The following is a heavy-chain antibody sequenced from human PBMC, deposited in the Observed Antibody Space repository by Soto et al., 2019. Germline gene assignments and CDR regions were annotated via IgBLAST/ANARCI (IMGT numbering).Heavy chain of an antibody. CDR1: GYTFTDYF. J-gene: IGHJ4*02. Sequence: GASVKVSCKASGYTFTDYFIHWVRQAPGQGLEWMGWVNPDNGGTVYAQKFQGRLTMARDTPVTTVYMELSGLRSGDTAVCYCTTVGSGWYSDYWGQGTLVTVSS. D-gene: IGHD6-19*01. CDR3: TTVGSGWYSDY. V-gene: IGHV1-2*02. CDR2: VNPDNGGT.